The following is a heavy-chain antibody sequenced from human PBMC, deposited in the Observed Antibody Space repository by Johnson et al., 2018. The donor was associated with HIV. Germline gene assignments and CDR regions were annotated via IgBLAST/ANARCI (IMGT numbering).Heavy chain of an antibody. CDR2: IGFDGTKS. D-gene: IGHD6-13*01. V-gene: IGHV3-33*08. Sequence: QVQLVESGGGLVQPGGSLRLSCAASGFTFSSYGMHWVRQAPGKGLEWVAFIGFDGTKSYYADSLKGRFTISRDNSKNTLYLQMNSLRAEDTAVYYCARDDTGYSSSFDAFDVWGQGTMVTVSS. J-gene: IGHJ3*01. CDR1: GFTFSSYG. CDR3: ARDDTGYSSSFDAFDV.